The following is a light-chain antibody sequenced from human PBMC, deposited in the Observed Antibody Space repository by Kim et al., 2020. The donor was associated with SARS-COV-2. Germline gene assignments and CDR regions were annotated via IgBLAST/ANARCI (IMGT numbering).Light chain of an antibody. V-gene: IGLV2-8*01. CDR3: SSYAGSNNLV. J-gene: IGLJ2*01. CDR1: SSDVGGYNY. CDR2: EVS. Sequence: QSALTQPPSASGSPGQSVTISCTGTSSDVGGYNYVSWYKQHPGKAPKLMIYEVSKRPSGVPDRFSGSKSGDPASLTVSGLQAEDEADYYCSSYAGSNNLVFGGGTQLTVL.